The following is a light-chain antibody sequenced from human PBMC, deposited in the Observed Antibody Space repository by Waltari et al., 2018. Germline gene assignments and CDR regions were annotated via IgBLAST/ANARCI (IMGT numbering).Light chain of an antibody. CDR1: QGIGND. V-gene: IGKV1-17*01. CDR3: LQYNNYPWT. Sequence: DIQMTQSPSSLSAFVGDRVTITCRASQGIGNDLGWYQQKPGKAPKRLIYSASSLQPGVPSRFSGSGSGTEFTLTISSLQPEDVASYYCLQYNNYPWTFGQGTKVEIK. J-gene: IGKJ1*01. CDR2: SAS.